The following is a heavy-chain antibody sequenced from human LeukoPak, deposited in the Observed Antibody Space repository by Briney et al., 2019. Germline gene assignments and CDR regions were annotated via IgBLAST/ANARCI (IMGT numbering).Heavy chain of an antibody. J-gene: IGHJ3*01. CDR3: ARTQPAYREGSFDV. D-gene: IGHD2-2*01. CDR1: GFTVGSND. Sequence: GGSLRLSCAASGFTVGSNDVSWVRQAQGKGLEWVSVTYSGGSTDYADSVKGRFTISRDNSKKMLYLQMNSLRSDDTSIYYCARTQPAYREGSFDVWGQGTMVTVSS. V-gene: IGHV3-66*01. CDR2: TYSGGST.